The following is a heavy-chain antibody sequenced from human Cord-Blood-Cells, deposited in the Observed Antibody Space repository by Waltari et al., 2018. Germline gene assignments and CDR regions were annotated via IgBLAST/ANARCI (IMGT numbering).Heavy chain of an antibody. V-gene: IGHV3-74*01. CDR2: INRDGSST. CDR3: ARDEGTHWYFDL. Sequence: EVQLVESGGGLVQPGGSLRLSCAASGSTFSSYWMHWVRQAPGKGLVWVSRINRDGSSTSYADSVKGRFTISRDNAKNTLYLQMNSLRAEDTAVYYCARDEGTHWYFDLWGRGTLVTVSS. J-gene: IGHJ2*01. CDR1: GSTFSSYW.